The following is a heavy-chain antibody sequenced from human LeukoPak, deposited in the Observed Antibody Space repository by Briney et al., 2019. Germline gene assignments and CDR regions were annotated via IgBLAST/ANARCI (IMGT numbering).Heavy chain of an antibody. CDR2: ISGSGGST. D-gene: IGHD3-3*01. Sequence: GGSLRLSCAASGFTFSSYAMSWVRQAPGKGLEWVSAISGSGGSTYYADSVKGRFTISRDNSKNTLYLQMNSLRAEDTAVYYCAKGPYHDFWSGYWYYWGQGTLVTVSS. V-gene: IGHV3-23*01. CDR1: GFTFSSYA. J-gene: IGHJ4*02. CDR3: AKGPYHDFWSGYWYY.